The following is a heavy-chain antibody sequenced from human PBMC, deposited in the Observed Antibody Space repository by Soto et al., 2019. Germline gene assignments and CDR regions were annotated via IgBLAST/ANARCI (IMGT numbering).Heavy chain of an antibody. CDR2: IIPIFGTA. J-gene: IGHJ6*02. D-gene: IGHD2-8*01. CDR1: GGTFSSYA. CDR3: ARGGYCTNGICDGAQDYYYYGMDV. Sequence: SVKVSCKASGGTFSSYAISWVRQAPGQGLEWMGGIIPIFGTANYAQKFQGRVTITADESTSTAYMELSSLRSEDTAVYYCARGGYCTNGICDGAQDYYYYGMDVWGQGTTVTVSS. V-gene: IGHV1-69*13.